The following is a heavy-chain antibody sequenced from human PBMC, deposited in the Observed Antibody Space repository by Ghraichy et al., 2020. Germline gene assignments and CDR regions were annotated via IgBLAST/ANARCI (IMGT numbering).Heavy chain of an antibody. V-gene: IGHV3-23*01. CDR3: TKDHPSSGWPAFDY. J-gene: IGHJ4*02. Sequence: GGSLRLSCAASGFTFGRYAISWVRQAPGQGLEWVASINNNNNPYYAGSVRGRFTISNDFSESTVYLHLGSLRADDTAIYYCTKDHPSSGWPAFDYWGQGVLVTVSS. CDR2: INNNNNP. D-gene: IGHD6-19*01. CDR1: GFTFGRYA.